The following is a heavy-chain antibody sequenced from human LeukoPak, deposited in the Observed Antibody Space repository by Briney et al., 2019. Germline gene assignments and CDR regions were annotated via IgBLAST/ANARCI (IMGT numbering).Heavy chain of an antibody. CDR3: ARDLGRDSNNENWFDP. CDR2: TYYRSKWYN. CDR1: GDSVSSNSAA. J-gene: IGHJ5*02. V-gene: IGHV6-1*01. Sequence: SQTLSLTCAISGDSVSSNSAAWNWIRQSPSRGLEWLGRTYYRSKWYNEYAVSVKSRITINPDTTKEQLSLQLNSVTPEDTAGYYCARDLGRDSNNENWFDPWGQGTLVTVSS. D-gene: IGHD4-11*01.